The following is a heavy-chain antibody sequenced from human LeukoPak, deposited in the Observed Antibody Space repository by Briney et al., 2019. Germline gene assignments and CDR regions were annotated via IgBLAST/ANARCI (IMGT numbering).Heavy chain of an antibody. D-gene: IGHD6-19*01. CDR3: ARRAVAYYYHYYMDV. J-gene: IGHJ6*03. Sequence: ASVKVSCKASGYTFTSYDINWVRQATGQGLEWMGWMNPNSGNTGYVQKFQGRVTITRNTSISTAYMDLSSLRSDDTAVYYCARRAVAYYYHYYMDVWGKGTTVTVSS. CDR1: GYTFTSYD. V-gene: IGHV1-8*03. CDR2: MNPNSGNT.